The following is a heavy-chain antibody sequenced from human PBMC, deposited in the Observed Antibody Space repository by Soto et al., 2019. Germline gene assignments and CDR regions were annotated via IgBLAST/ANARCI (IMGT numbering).Heavy chain of an antibody. CDR3: ASVEDCYGSGITPSYFDY. J-gene: IGHJ4*02. CDR1: GFTFSSYA. Sequence: PGGSLRLSCAASGFTFSSYAMHWVRQAPGKGLARVAVRSYDGSNKYYADSVKGRFTISRDNSKNTLYLQMNTLRAEDTAVYYCASVEDCYGSGITPSYFDYWGQGT. V-gene: IGHV3-30-3*01. CDR2: RSYDGSNK. D-gene: IGHD3-10*01.